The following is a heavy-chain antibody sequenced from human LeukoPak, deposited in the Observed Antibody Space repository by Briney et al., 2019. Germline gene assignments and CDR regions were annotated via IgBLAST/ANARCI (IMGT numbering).Heavy chain of an antibody. J-gene: IGHJ3*02. V-gene: IGHV5-51*01. CDR1: GYIFTSYW. Sequence: GGSLKVSCQGSGYIFTSYWIAWVRQMPGKGLEWMGIIFPGDSDTRYSPSFQGHVTISADKSTNTAYLQWSSLKASDTAMYYCAKLTTVVTPRAFDIWGLGTLVTVSS. CDR2: IFPGDSDT. D-gene: IGHD4-23*01. CDR3: AKLTTVVTPRAFDI.